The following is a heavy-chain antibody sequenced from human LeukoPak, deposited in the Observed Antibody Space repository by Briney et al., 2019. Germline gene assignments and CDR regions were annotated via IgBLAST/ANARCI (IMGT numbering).Heavy chain of an antibody. CDR2: INTDGSST. J-gene: IGHJ4*02. Sequence: GGSLRLSCAASGFTFSSYWMHWVRQAPGKGLVWVSRINTDGSSTSYADSVKGRFTISRDNAKNTLYLQMNSLRAEDTAVYYCAKPPFGDYFYFDYWGQGTLVTVSS. CDR3: AKPPFGDYFYFDY. D-gene: IGHD4-17*01. V-gene: IGHV3-74*01. CDR1: GFTFSSYW.